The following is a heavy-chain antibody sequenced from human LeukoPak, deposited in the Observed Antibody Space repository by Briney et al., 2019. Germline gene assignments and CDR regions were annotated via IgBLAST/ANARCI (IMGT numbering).Heavy chain of an antibody. CDR3: ARGITIFGVVTGPFDY. Sequence: GGSLRLSCAASGFTFSSYSMNWVRQAPGKGLEWVSSISSSSSYIYYADSVKGRFTISRDNAENSLYLQMNSLRAEDTAVYYCARGITIFGVVTGPFDYWGQGTLVTVSS. J-gene: IGHJ4*02. CDR2: ISSSSSYI. D-gene: IGHD3-3*01. V-gene: IGHV3-21*01. CDR1: GFTFSSYS.